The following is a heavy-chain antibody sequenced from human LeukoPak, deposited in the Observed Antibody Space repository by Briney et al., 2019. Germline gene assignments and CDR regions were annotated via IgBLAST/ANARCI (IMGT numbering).Heavy chain of an antibody. CDR1: GYTFTGYY. CDR2: INPNSGGT. D-gene: IGHD5-12*01. V-gene: IGHV1-2*02. CDR3: ARDSAVPTIPLDY. Sequence: ASVKVSCKASGYTFTGYYIHWVRQAPGQGLECMGWINPNSGGTNYAQTFQGRVTMTRDTSITTAYMELSRLRSDDTAVYYCARDSAVPTIPLDYWGQGTPVTVSS. J-gene: IGHJ4*02.